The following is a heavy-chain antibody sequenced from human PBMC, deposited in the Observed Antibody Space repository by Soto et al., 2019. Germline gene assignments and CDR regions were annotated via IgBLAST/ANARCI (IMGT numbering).Heavy chain of an antibody. J-gene: IGHJ4*02. Sequence: EVQLVESGGDLVQPGGSLRLSCAASGFTFSSYWMHWVRQAPGKGLEWVSRIKSDGSGAIYAESVKGRFTVSRDNAKNTLYLLKNCLSTADTAVYYCARGDGDYHDCNGYLRRHWGQGSRVTVSS. D-gene: IGHD3-22*01. CDR1: GFTFSSYW. CDR3: ARGDGDYHDCNGYLRRH. V-gene: IGHV3-74*01. CDR2: IKSDGSGA.